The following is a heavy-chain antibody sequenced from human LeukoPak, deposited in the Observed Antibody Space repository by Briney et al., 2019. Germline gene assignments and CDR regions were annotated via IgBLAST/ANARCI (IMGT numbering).Heavy chain of an antibody. Sequence: PGGSLRLSCAASGFNFSSYAMRWVRQAPGKGLEWVSAISGSGGSTYYADSVKGRFTISRDNSKNTLYLQMNSLRAEDTAVYYCSKDAPVNIVVVPAANSWGQGTLVTVSS. D-gene: IGHD2-2*01. CDR1: GFNFSSYA. CDR3: SKDAPVNIVVVPAANS. V-gene: IGHV3-23*01. J-gene: IGHJ4*02. CDR2: ISGSGGST.